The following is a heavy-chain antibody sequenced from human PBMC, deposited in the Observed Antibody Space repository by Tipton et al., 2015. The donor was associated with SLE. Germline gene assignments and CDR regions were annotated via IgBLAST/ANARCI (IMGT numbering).Heavy chain of an antibody. D-gene: IGHD3-22*01. V-gene: IGHV4-61*02. CDR3: AREASYYYDSSGYSWQDY. CDR2: IYTSGST. J-gene: IGHJ4*02. CDR1: GGSISSGSYY. Sequence: TLSLTCTVSGGSISSGSYYWSWIRQPAGKGLEWIGRIYTSGSTNYNPSLKSRVTMSVDTSKNQFSLKLSSVTAADTAVYYCAREASYYYDSSGYSWQDYWGQGTLVTVSS.